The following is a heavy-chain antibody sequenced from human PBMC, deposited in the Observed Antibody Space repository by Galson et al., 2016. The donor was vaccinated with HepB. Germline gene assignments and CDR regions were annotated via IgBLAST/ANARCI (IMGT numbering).Heavy chain of an antibody. J-gene: IGHJ2*01. Sequence: SLRLSCAASGFTFSSHWMTWVRQAPGKGVDWVASIKQDGSEKYYVDSVKGRFTISRDNAENSLYLQMNSLRAEDTAVYYCARDQGYSGSYLRYFDLWGRGTLVTVSS. CDR2: IKQDGSEK. CDR1: GFTFSSHW. D-gene: IGHD1-26*01. V-gene: IGHV3-7*03. CDR3: ARDQGYSGSYLRYFDL.